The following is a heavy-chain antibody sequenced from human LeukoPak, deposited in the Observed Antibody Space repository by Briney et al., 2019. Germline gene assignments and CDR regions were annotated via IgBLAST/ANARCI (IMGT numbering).Heavy chain of an antibody. CDR1: GGTFSSYA. D-gene: IGHD3-3*01. V-gene: IGHV1-69*13. J-gene: IGHJ6*03. CDR2: IIPIFGTA. CDR3: ARGRFLEWSFYYYMDV. Sequence: ASVKVSCKASGGTFSSYAISWVRQAPAQGLEWMGGIIPIFGTANYAQKFQGRVTITADESTSTAYMELSSLRSEDTAVYYCARGRFLEWSFYYYMDVWGKGTTVTVSS.